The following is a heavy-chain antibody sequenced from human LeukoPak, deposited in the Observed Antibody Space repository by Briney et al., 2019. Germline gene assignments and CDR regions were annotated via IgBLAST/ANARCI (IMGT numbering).Heavy chain of an antibody. CDR3: ARDPGIAAAGTVGYFDY. CDR2: ISGSGGST. D-gene: IGHD6-13*01. J-gene: IGHJ4*02. CDR1: GFTFSSYA. V-gene: IGHV3-23*01. Sequence: GGSLRLSCAASGFTFSSYAMSWVRQAPGKGLEWVSAISGSGGSTYYADSVKGRFTISRDNSKNTLYLQMNSLRAEDTAVYYCARDPGIAAAGTVGYFDYWGQGTPVTVSS.